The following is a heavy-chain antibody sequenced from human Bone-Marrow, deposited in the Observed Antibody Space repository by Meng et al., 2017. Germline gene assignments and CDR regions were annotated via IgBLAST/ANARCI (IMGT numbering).Heavy chain of an antibody. J-gene: IGHJ3*02. CDR2: IIWNSGSI. V-gene: IGHV3-9*01. Sequence: GGSLRLSCAASGFTFDDYAMHLVRQAPGKGLEWVSGIIWNSGSIGYADSVKGRVTISRDNAKNSLYLQMNSLRAEDTALYYCAKSKGYCSSTSCHDAFDIWGQGTMVTVSS. D-gene: IGHD2-2*01. CDR1: GFTFDDYA. CDR3: AKSKGYCSSTSCHDAFDI.